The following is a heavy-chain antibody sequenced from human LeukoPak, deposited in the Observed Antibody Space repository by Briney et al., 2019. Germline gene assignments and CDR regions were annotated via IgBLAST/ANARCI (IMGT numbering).Heavy chain of an antibody. CDR1: GYTFSSYF. Sequence: ASVKVSCKDSGYTFSSYFLSWVRQAPGQGLEWMGWISAYNGNTNYAQKLQGRVTMTTDTSTSTAYMELRSLRSDDTAVYYCARTVTYYYDSSGYYYFDYWGQGTLVTVSS. J-gene: IGHJ4*02. CDR3: ARTVTYYYDSSGYYYFDY. V-gene: IGHV1-18*01. D-gene: IGHD3-22*01. CDR2: ISAYNGNT.